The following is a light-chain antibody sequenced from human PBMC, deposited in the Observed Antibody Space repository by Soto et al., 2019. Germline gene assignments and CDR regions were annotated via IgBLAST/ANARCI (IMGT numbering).Light chain of an antibody. CDR3: QQDGSSPFP. CDR1: QSVSSSY. CDR2: GAS. V-gene: IGKV3-20*01. J-gene: IGKJ3*01. Sequence: ESVLTQSPGTLSLSPGERATLSCRASQSVSSSYLAWYQQKPGQAPRLRIYGASSRTTGIPDRFSGSGSGTGFTLSISRLPTEASAAYDVQQDGSSPFPSGPRAKVVI.